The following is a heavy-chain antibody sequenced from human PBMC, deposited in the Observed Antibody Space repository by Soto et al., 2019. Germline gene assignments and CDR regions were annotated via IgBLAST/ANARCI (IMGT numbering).Heavy chain of an antibody. D-gene: IGHD3-9*01. CDR2: IKSKTDGGTA. V-gene: IGHV3-15*01. CDR1: GFNLSHPW. Sequence: GGSLRLSCAASGFNLSHPWMTWVRQAAGKGLEWVGRIKSKTDGGTADYAAPVKGRFTISRDDSKNTVYLQMNSLKTEDTAVYYRTTGIYYDILTGYHNVAYWGQGTLVTVSS. J-gene: IGHJ4*02. CDR3: TTGIYYDILTGYHNVAY.